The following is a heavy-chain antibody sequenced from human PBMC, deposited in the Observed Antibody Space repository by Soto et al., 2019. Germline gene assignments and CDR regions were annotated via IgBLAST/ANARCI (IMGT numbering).Heavy chain of an antibody. Sequence: QVQLVQSGAEVQKPGSSVKVSCKASGGTFSSYAISWVRQAPGQGLEWMGGIIPIFGTANYAQKFQGRVTITADESTSTAYMELSSLRSEDTAVYYCARDSLGGYSGYDPYNWFDPWGQGTLVTVSS. CDR1: GGTFSSYA. D-gene: IGHD5-12*01. V-gene: IGHV1-69*01. CDR2: IIPIFGTA. J-gene: IGHJ5*02. CDR3: ARDSLGGYSGYDPYNWFDP.